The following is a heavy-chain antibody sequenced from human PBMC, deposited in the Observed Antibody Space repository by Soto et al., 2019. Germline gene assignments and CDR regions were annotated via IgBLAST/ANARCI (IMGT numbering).Heavy chain of an antibody. J-gene: IGHJ4*02. CDR2: IYYSGST. CDR1: GGSISSYY. V-gene: IGHV4-59*01. Sequence: QVQLQESGPGLVKPSETLSLTCTVSGGSISSYYWSWIRQPPGKGLEWIGYIYYSGSTNYNPSLKSRVTKSVHTSKNQVSLTLSSVTAADTAVYYCASGYCSGGSCGLFDYWGQGTLVTVSS. CDR3: ASGYCSGGSCGLFDY. D-gene: IGHD2-15*01.